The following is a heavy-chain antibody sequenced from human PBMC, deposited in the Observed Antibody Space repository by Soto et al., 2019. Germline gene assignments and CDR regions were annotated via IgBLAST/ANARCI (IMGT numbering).Heavy chain of an antibody. V-gene: IGHV4-59*08. CDR1: GGSISSYY. J-gene: IGHJ4*02. Sequence: PSETLSLTCTVSGGSISSYYWSWIRQPPGKGLEWIGYIYYSGSTNYNPSLTSRVTISVDTSKNQFSLKLSSVTAADTAVYYCARHESDYADYWGQGTLVTVSS. CDR3: ARHESDYADY. CDR2: IYYSGST. D-gene: IGHD4-17*01.